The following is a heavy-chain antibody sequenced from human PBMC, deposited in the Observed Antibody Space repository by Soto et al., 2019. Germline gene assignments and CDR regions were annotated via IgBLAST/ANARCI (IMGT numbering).Heavy chain of an antibody. Sequence: QVQLVQSGAEVAKPGSSVKVSCKASEDTFMNYAMSWVRQGPRQGLEWMGGIIPLFGSPKYAQKFQDRVKITADESTSTVYMEVSSLRADDTGVYYCARGQVAGNFYYYGMDVWGQGTTVTVS. D-gene: IGHD6-19*01. CDR2: IIPLFGSP. V-gene: IGHV1-69*01. CDR3: ARGQVAGNFYYYGMDV. J-gene: IGHJ6*02. CDR1: EDTFMNYA.